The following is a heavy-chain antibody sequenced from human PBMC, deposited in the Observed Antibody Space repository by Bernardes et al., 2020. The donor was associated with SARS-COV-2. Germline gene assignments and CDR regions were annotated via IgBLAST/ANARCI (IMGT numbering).Heavy chain of an antibody. CDR3: ARRRYGDFGVDV. CDR1: DYTFTNYW. CDR2: IYPGDSDT. D-gene: IGHD4-17*01. V-gene: IGHV5-51*01. J-gene: IGHJ6*02. Sequence: GESLKLSCKGSDYTFTNYWIGWVRQMPGTGLEWMGIIYPGDSDTKYSPSFQGRVTISADKSVNTAYLQWSSLKASDTAIYYCARRRYGDFGVDVWGQGTTVTVSS.